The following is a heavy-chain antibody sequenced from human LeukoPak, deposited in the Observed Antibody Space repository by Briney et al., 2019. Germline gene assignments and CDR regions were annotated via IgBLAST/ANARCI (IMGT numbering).Heavy chain of an antibody. CDR1: GGTFSSYA. CDR3: ARGVAGNVY. V-gene: IGHV1-69*06. Sequence: SVKVSCKASGGTFSSYAVNWVRQAPGQGLEWVGRIIPIFVTPDYAQKFQGRVTITADKSTSTAHMELSSLKSEDTAVYYCARGVAGNVYWGQGTLVTVSS. J-gene: IGHJ4*02. CDR2: IIPIFVTP. D-gene: IGHD6-19*01.